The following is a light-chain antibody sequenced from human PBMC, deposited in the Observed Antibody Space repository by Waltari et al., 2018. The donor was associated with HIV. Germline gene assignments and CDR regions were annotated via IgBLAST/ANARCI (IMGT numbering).Light chain of an antibody. J-gene: IGLJ1*01. Sequence: SYELTPPLSMSVALGQTAKVPCGGDRIGSKSGQWYQQKTGQAPVLVIYGATNRPSGIPERFSGSNSGNTATLSIRSAQAGDEADYYCQVWDKNTGIFGTGTKVTVL. CDR1: RIGSKS. CDR2: GAT. V-gene: IGLV3-9*01. CDR3: QVWDKNTGI.